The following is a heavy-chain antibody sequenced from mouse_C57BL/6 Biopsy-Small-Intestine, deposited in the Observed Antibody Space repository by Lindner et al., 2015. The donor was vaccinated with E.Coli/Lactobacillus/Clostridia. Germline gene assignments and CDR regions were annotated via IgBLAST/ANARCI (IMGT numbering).Heavy chain of an antibody. D-gene: IGHD2-10*02. CDR3: ARYGNYDAMDY. CDR1: GISITTGNYR. Sequence: VQLQESGPGLVKPSQTVFLTCTVTGISITTGNYRWSWIRQFPGNKLEWIGYIYYSGTITYNPSLTSRTTITRDTPKNQFFLELNSLTAEDTATYYCARYGNYDAMDYWGQGTSVTVSS. CDR2: IYYSGTI. J-gene: IGHJ4*01. V-gene: IGHV3-5*01.